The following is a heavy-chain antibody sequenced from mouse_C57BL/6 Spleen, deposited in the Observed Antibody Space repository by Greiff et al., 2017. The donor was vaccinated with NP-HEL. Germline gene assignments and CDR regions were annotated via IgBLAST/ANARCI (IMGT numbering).Heavy chain of an antibody. J-gene: IGHJ4*01. CDR3: ASPSGGSSSYAKGY. CDR2: IDPSDSYT. Sequence: VQLQQPGAELVMPGASVKLSCKASGYTFTSSWMHWVKQRPGQGLEWIGEIDPSDSYTNYHQKFKGKSTLTVDKAPSTAYVQLSSLTSEDSAVYYCASPSGGSSSYAKGYWGQGPSVTVST. V-gene: IGHV1-69*01. CDR1: GYTFTSSW. D-gene: IGHD1-1*01.